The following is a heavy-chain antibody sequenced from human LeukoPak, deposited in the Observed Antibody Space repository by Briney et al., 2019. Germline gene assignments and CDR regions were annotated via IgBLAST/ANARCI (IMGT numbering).Heavy chain of an antibody. V-gene: IGHV4-34*01. D-gene: IGHD2-21*02. CDR1: GGSFSGYY. CDR2: INHSGST. CDR3: ARGFRHIVVVTTKSRRFDP. Sequence: PSETLSLTCAVYGGSFSGYYWSWIRQPPGKGLEWIGEINHSGSTNYNPSLKSRVTISVDTSKNQFSLKLSSVTAADTAVYYCARGFRHIVVVTTKSRRFDPWGQGTLVTVSS. J-gene: IGHJ5*02.